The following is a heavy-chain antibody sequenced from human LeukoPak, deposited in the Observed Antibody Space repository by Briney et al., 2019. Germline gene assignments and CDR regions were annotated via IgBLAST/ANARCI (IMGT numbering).Heavy chain of an antibody. CDR3: ASQRDPRVVVNRRWFDP. V-gene: IGHV4-34*01. CDR2: INHSGST. J-gene: IGHJ5*02. Sequence: PSETLSLTCAVYGGSFSGYYWSWIRQPPGKGLEWIGEINHSGSTNYNPSLKSRVTISVDTSKNQFSLKLSSVTAADTAVYYCASQRDPRVVVNRRWFDPWGQGTLVTVSS. CDR1: GGSFSGYY. D-gene: IGHD3-22*01.